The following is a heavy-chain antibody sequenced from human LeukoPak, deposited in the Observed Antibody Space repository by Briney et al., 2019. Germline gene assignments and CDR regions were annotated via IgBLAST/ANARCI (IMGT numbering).Heavy chain of an antibody. CDR1: GVSVASSNW. CDR3: ARVTPGYSGYAPVDY. Sequence: SGTLSLTCAVSGVSVASSNWWSWVRQTPGKGLEWIGEIYYRGSTNYNPSLKSRVTISVDTSKNQFSLKLSSVTAADTAVYYCARVTPGYSGYAPVDYWGQGTLVTVSS. D-gene: IGHD5-12*01. CDR2: IYYRGST. V-gene: IGHV4-4*02. J-gene: IGHJ4*02.